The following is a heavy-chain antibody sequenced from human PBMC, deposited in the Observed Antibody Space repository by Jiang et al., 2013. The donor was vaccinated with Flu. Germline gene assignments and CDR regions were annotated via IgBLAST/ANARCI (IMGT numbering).Heavy chain of an antibody. CDR3: ATLRGSTYDTYLMDS. CDR2: LWHDGSNI. D-gene: IGHD3-22*01. CDR1: SYFG. Sequence: SYFGMHWVRQAPGKGLEWVASLWHDGSNIHYGDSVKGRFTISRDNSKQTLYLQMNSLRAEDTAVYYCATLRGSTYDTYLMDSWGQGTLVSVSS. V-gene: IGHV3-30*02. J-gene: IGHJ4*02.